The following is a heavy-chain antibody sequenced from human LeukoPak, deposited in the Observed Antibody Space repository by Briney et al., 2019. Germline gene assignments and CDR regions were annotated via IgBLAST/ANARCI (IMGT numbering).Heavy chain of an antibody. CDR1: GFTFSFYT. J-gene: IGHJ6*04. CDR2: ISTSNTYI. V-gene: IGHV3-21*01. Sequence: GGSLRLSCAASGFTFSFYTMTWVRQVPGKGLEWVSSISTSNTYIYYADSVKGRFTISRDNAKKSVYLQMNSLRAEDTAVYYCAELGITMIGGVWGKGTTVTISS. D-gene: IGHD3-10*02. CDR3: AELGITMIGGV.